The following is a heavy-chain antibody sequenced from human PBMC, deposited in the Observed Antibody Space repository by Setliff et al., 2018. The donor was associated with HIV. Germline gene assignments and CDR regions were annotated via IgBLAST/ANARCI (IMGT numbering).Heavy chain of an antibody. V-gene: IGHV1-2*02. D-gene: IGHD3-10*01. CDR3: ARGRGRGVFGFGKDYIDV. Sequence: ASVKVSCKASGYTFTGYYIHWVRQDPGQGLEWMGWITTHSGATDYAQQCQRRVTRTRDTSISTAYLELSSLTSDDTAIYYCARGRGRGVFGFGKDYIDVWGKGTTVTVSS. CDR2: ITTHSGAT. J-gene: IGHJ6*03. CDR1: GYTFTGYY.